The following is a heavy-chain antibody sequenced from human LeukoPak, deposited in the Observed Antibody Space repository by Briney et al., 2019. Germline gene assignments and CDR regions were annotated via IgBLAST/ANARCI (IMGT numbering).Heavy chain of an antibody. CDR2: INPNSGGT. D-gene: IGHD3-3*01. J-gene: IGHJ6*02. V-gene: IGHV1-2*02. CDR3: ATVADRFLEWLSPAYYYYGMDV. CDR1: GYTFTGYY. Sequence: ASVKVSCKASGYTFTGYYMHWVRQAPGQGLEWMGWINPNSGGTNYAQKFQGRVTMTRDTSISTAYMELSRLRSDDTAVYYCATVADRFLEWLSPAYYYYGMDVWGQGTTVTVSS.